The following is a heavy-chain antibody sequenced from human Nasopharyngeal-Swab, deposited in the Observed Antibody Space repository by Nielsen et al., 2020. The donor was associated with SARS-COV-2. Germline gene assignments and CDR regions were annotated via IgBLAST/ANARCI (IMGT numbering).Heavy chain of an antibody. D-gene: IGHD6-19*01. Sequence: WIRQPPGKGLEWIGYIYYSGSTYYNPSLKSRVTISVDTSKNQFSLKLSSVTAADTAVYYCVRDSGVAGTKYYYYGMDVWGQGTTVTVSS. J-gene: IGHJ6*02. CDR3: VRDSGVAGTKYYYYGMDV. V-gene: IGHV4-30-4*01. CDR2: IYYSGST.